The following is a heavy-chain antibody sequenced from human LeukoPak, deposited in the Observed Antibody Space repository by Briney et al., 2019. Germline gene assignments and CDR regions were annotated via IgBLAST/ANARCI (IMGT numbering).Heavy chain of an antibody. CDR1: GYTLTELS. CDR3: ATVNAGTTSLNAFDI. D-gene: IGHD1-7*01. J-gene: IGHJ3*02. CDR2: FDPEDGET. V-gene: IGHV1-24*01. Sequence: GASVKVSCKVSGYTLTELSMHWVRQAPGKGLEWMGGFDPEDGETIYAQKFQGRVTMTEDTSTDTAYMELSSLRSEDTAVYYCATVNAGTTSLNAFDIWGQGTMVTVSS.